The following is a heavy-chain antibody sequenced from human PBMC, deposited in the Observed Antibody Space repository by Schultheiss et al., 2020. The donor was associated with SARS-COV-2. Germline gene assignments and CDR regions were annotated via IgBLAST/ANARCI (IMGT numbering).Heavy chain of an antibody. CDR3: ARGPYYDFWRGKTYFDY. J-gene: IGHJ4*02. CDR2: IIPMFGPT. CDR1: GGTSNSYA. Sequence: SVKVSCKASGGTSNSYAVSWVRQAPGQGLEWMGGIIPMFGPTSYAQRFQGRVTITADKSTGTTYMELRSLRSEDTAVYYCARGPYYDFWRGKTYFDYWGQGTLVTVAS. D-gene: IGHD3-3*01. V-gene: IGHV1-69*06.